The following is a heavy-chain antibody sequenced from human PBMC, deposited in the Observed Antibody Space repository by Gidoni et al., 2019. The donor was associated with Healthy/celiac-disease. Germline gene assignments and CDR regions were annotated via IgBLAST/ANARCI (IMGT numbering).Heavy chain of an antibody. CDR3: AKDLSYYDFWSGYSPGY. V-gene: IGHV3-23*04. J-gene: IGHJ4*02. D-gene: IGHD3-3*01. CDR2: ISGSGGST. Sequence: EVQLVESGGGLVQPGGSLRLSCAASGFTFSSYAMSWVRQAPGKGLEGVSAISGSGGSTYYADSVKGRFTISRDNSKNTLYLQMNSLSAEDTAVYYCAKDLSYYDFWSGYSPGYWGQGTLVTVSS. CDR1: GFTFSSYA.